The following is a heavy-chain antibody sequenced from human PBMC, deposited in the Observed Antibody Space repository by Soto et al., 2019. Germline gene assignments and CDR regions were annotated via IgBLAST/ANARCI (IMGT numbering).Heavy chain of an antibody. Sequence: ASVKVSCKASGYTFISYGISWVRQAPGQGLEWMGWISAYNGNTNYAQKLQGRVTMTTDTSTSTAYMELRSLRSDDTAVYYCAREIAVAGHYYFDYWGQGTLVTVSS. V-gene: IGHV1-18*01. D-gene: IGHD6-19*01. CDR2: ISAYNGNT. CDR1: GYTFISYG. J-gene: IGHJ4*02. CDR3: AREIAVAGHYYFDY.